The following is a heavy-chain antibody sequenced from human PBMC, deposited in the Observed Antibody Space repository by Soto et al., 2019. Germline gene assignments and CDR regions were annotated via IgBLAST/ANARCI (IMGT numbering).Heavy chain of an antibody. Sequence: GGSLRLSCSASGFTFSSYAMHWVRQAPGKGLEYVSGIRGNGDPPFYADSVKGRFIISRDNSKNTLFLQMGSLSADDTAVYYCVKSRGGNNFDFFDWGQGALVTVSS. CDR2: IRGNGDPP. CDR1: GFTFSSYA. CDR3: VKSRGGNNFDFFD. J-gene: IGHJ4*02. V-gene: IGHV3-64D*06. D-gene: IGHD5-12*01.